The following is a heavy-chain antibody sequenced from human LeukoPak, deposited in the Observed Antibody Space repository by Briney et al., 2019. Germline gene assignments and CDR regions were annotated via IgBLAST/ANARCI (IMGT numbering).Heavy chain of an antibody. CDR2: ISSSSSYI. Sequence: GGSLRLSCAASGFTFSSYSMNWVRQAPGKGLEWVSSISSSSSYIYYADSVKGRFTISRDNAKNSLCLQMNSLRAEDTAVYYCARGVAAAGYYYYYYMDVWGKGTTVTISS. D-gene: IGHD6-13*01. CDR3: ARGVAAAGYYYYYYMDV. V-gene: IGHV3-21*01. J-gene: IGHJ6*03. CDR1: GFTFSSYS.